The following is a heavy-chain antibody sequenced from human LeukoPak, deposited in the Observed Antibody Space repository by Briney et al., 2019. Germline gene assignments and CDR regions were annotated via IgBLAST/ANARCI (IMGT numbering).Heavy chain of an antibody. Sequence: PGGSLRLSCAASGFTVSSNYMSWVRQAPGKGLEWVSVIYSGGSTYYADSVKGRFTISRDNSKNTLYLQMNSLRAEDTAVYYCAKSRHSSSWYYFDYWGQGTLVTVSS. D-gene: IGHD6-13*01. J-gene: IGHJ4*02. CDR2: IYSGGST. CDR1: GFTVSSNY. V-gene: IGHV3-53*05. CDR3: AKSRHSSSWYYFDY.